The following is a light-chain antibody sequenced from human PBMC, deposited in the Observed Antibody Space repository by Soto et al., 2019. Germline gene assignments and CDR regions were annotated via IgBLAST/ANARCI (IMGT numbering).Light chain of an antibody. CDR3: QQYNTWHPKMA. CDR1: QSVSSD. Sequence: VVTQSPATLSVFPGETATLSCRASQSVSSDLAWYQQRPGQAPRLLIYGASTRATGIPAGFRGSGSGTEFRLTISSLQSEDFATYYCQQYNTWHPKMAFGRGTKV. J-gene: IGKJ1*01. V-gene: IGKV3-15*01. CDR2: GAS.